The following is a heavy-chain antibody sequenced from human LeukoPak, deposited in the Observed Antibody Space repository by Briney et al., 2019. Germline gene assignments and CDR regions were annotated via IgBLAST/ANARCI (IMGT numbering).Heavy chain of an antibody. J-gene: IGHJ2*01. V-gene: IGHV3-23*01. CDR3: AKTLTTVTKRYWYFDL. CDR1: AFTFSSYA. D-gene: IGHD4-17*01. CDR2: ISGSGGST. Sequence: PVGSLRLSCAASAFTFSSYAMSWVRQAPGKGLEWVSAISGSGGSTYYADSVKGRFTISRDNSKNTLYLQMNSLRAEDTAVYYCAKTLTTVTKRYWYFDLWGRGTLVTVSS.